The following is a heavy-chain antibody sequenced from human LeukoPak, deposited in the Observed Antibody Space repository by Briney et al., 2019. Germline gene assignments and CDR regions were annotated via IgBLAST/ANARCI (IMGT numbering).Heavy chain of an antibody. D-gene: IGHD6-6*01. CDR1: GSFISSYY. Sequence: SETLSLTCTVSGSFISSYYWCWIRQSPGKGLEWIGYIDYRGTTNYNPSLKSRVSMSLDTPKNQFSLNLNSVTAADSAVYYCARRGAARRYDGLDVWGQGTTITVSS. J-gene: IGHJ6*02. CDR3: ARRGAARRYDGLDV. CDR2: IDYRGTT. V-gene: IGHV4-59*08.